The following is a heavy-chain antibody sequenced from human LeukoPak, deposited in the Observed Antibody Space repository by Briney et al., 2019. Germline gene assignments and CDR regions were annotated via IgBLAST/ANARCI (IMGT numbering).Heavy chain of an antibody. CDR2: INPDGRDT. CDR1: GFTFNRCW. V-gene: IGHV3-7*01. J-gene: IGHJ1*01. Sequence: GGSLRLSCVVSGFTFNRCWMNWVRQAPGKGLEWVAHINPDGRDTYYVDSVKGRFTISRDNAQNTMYLQMNSLRVEDTAVYYCTSWGDTTAEYFQRWGQGTLVTVSS. CDR3: TSWGDTTAEYFQR. D-gene: IGHD2-21*02.